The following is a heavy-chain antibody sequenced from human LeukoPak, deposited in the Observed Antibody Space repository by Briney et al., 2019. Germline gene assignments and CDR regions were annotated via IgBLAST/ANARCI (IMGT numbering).Heavy chain of an antibody. CDR3: AVRYYYDSSGYYPPFDY. V-gene: IGHV1-69*13. D-gene: IGHD3-22*01. CDR1: GGTFSSYA. J-gene: IGHJ4*02. Sequence: ASVKVSCKASGGTFSSYAISWVRQAPGQGLEWMGGIIPIFGTANYAQKFQGRVTITADESTSTAYMELSSLRSEDTAVYYCAVRYYYDSSGYYPPFDYWGQGTLVTVSS. CDR2: IIPIFGTA.